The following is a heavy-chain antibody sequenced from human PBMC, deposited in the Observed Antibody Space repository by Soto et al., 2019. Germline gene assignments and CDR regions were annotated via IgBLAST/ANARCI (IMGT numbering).Heavy chain of an antibody. CDR3: ARIRDPYYDFWSGYALDY. CDR1: GYTFTSYG. CDR2: ISAYNGNT. V-gene: IGHV1-18*01. D-gene: IGHD3-3*01. Sequence: GASVKVSCKASGYTFTSYGISWVRQAPGQGLEWMGWISAYNGNTNYAQKLQGRVTMTTDTSTGTAYMELRSLRSDDTAVYYCARIRDPYYDFWSGYALDYWGQGTQVTVSS. J-gene: IGHJ4*02.